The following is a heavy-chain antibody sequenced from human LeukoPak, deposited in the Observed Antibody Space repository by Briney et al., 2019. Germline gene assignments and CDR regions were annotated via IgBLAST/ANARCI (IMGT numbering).Heavy chain of an antibody. V-gene: IGHV1-2*02. J-gene: IGHJ4*02. CDR1: EYTFSVYH. CDR3: ALIPGGSWAFDF. D-gene: IGHD6-13*01. CDR2: INPNSGDT. Sequence: SVNVSCKASEYTFSVYHIHWVRLAPGQGREGMAWINPNSGDTNHAQKFQGRVPMSRDTSISTVYMEVSSLRFDDTAVYYCALIPGGSWAFDFWGQGTLVSVSS.